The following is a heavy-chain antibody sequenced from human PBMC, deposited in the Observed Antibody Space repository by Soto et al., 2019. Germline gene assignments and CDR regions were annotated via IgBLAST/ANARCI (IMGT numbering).Heavy chain of an antibody. V-gene: IGHV4-4*02. D-gene: IGHD3-9*01. CDR3: ARRDWSGSTSHFYFDY. CDR2: IYHSGST. Sequence: PSDTLSRTCAVSGGSIIISNWCNCVRQPPGKGLEWIGEIYHSGSTYYKPSLKSRVAMSVDTSKNQFSLKLTSATAADTAVYYCARRDWSGSTSHFYFDYWGQGVLVTVSS. J-gene: IGHJ4*02. CDR1: GGSIIISNW.